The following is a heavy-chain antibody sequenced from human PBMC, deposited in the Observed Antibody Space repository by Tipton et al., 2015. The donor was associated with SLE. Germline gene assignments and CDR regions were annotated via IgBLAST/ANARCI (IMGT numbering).Heavy chain of an antibody. D-gene: IGHD3-10*01. Sequence: TLSLTCTVSGGSISRPYWSWIPQPPGKGLEWIGYIYTSGSTNYNPSLKSRVTISVDTSKNQFSLKLSSVTAADTAVYYCARLGVLLWFGEIFPDACDIWRQATMVTLCS. CDR1: GGSISRPY. CDR3: ARLGVLLWFGEIFPDACDI. CDR2: IYTSGST. J-gene: IGHJ3*02. V-gene: IGHV4-4*08.